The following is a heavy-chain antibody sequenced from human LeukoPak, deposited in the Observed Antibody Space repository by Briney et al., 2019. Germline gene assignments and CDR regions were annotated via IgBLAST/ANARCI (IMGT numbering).Heavy chain of an antibody. Sequence: GGSLRLSCAASGFTFSSSWMSWVRQAPGKGLEWVANIKQDGSEKYYVGSVKGRFTISRDNAKNSLYLQMDSLRAEDAAVYYCARDGPYSTSSTHPPWGQGTLVTVSS. J-gene: IGHJ5*02. V-gene: IGHV3-7*03. CDR2: IKQDGSEK. CDR1: GFTFSSSW. CDR3: ARDGPYSTSSTHPP. D-gene: IGHD6-6*01.